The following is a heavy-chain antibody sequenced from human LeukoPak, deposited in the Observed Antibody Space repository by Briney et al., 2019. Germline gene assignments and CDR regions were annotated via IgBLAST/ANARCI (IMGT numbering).Heavy chain of an antibody. CDR1: GFTFSSYS. Sequence: GGSLRLSCAASGFTFSSYSMNWVRQAPGKGLEWVSSISGSSSYIYYADSVKGRFTISRDNAKNSLYLQMNSLRAEDTAVYYCARYDSSGWYGLDYWGQGTLVTVSS. CDR2: ISGSSSYI. D-gene: IGHD6-19*01. J-gene: IGHJ4*02. CDR3: ARYDSSGWYGLDY. V-gene: IGHV3-21*01.